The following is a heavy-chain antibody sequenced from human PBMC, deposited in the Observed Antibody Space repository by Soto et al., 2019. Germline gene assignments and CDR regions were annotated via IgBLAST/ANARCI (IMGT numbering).Heavy chain of an antibody. V-gene: IGHV1-69*13. CDR1: GATFSSDA. CDR2: IIPIFGTA. CDR3: TFSTTINYYYHGMDV. D-gene: IGHD2-2*01. Sequence: ASVKVSCKTSGATFSSDAIGGGRPAPGQGLEWMGGIIPIFGTANYAQKFQGRVTITADESTSTAYMELSSLRSEDTAVFYCTFSTTINYYYHGMDVWGQGTTVTVS. J-gene: IGHJ6*02.